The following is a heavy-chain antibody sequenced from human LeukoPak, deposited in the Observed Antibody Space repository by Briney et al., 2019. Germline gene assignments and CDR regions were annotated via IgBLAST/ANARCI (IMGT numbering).Heavy chain of an antibody. CDR2: ISWNSGSI. D-gene: IGHD1-20*01. Sequence: GRSLRLSCAASGFTFDDYAMHWVRQAPGKGLEWVSGISWNSGSIGYADSVKGRFTISRDNAKNSLYLQMNSLRAEDTAVYYCARAPNWNPEGYFDYWGQGTLVTVSS. CDR3: ARAPNWNPEGYFDY. J-gene: IGHJ4*02. CDR1: GFTFDDYA. V-gene: IGHV3-9*01.